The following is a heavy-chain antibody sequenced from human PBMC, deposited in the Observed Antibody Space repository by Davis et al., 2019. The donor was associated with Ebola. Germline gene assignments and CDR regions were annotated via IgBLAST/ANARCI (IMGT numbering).Heavy chain of an antibody. J-gene: IGHJ3*02. CDR2: ISSSSSYI. D-gene: IGHD1/OR15-1a*01. CDR1: GFTFSSYS. V-gene: IGHV3-21*01. Sequence: PGGSLRLSCAASGFTFSSYSMNWVRQAPGKGLEWVSSISSSSSYIYYADSVKGRFTISRDNAKNSLYLQMNSLRAEDTAVYYCARETSYDQEHDAFDIWGQGTMVTVSS. CDR3: ARETSYDQEHDAFDI.